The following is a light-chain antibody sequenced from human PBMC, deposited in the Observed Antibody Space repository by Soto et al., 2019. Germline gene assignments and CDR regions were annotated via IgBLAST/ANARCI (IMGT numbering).Light chain of an antibody. Sequence: DIVMTQSPVSLAVSLGERATINCKSSQSVLYSSNNKNYLAWYQQKLGQPPKLLIYWASTRESGVPDRFSGSGSGTDFTLTISSLQAEDVAVYYCQQYYSTPPTFGQGTKVEIK. CDR1: QSVLYSSNNKNY. CDR3: QQYYSTPPT. CDR2: WAS. V-gene: IGKV4-1*01. J-gene: IGKJ1*01.